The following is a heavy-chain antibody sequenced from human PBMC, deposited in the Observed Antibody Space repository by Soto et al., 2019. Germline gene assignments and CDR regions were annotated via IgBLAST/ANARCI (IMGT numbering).Heavy chain of an antibody. Sequence: PSETLSLTCTVSGGSISSTSYYWVWIRQPPGKGLEWIGSFYYGGSTYYNPSLKSRVTISVDTSENQFSLKLSSVTAADTVVYYCARQVVDGAVAGSGSFDYWGQGTLVTVSS. CDR3: ARQVVDGAVAGSGSFDY. CDR1: GGSISSTSYY. V-gene: IGHV4-39*01. J-gene: IGHJ4*02. CDR2: FYYGGST. D-gene: IGHD6-19*01.